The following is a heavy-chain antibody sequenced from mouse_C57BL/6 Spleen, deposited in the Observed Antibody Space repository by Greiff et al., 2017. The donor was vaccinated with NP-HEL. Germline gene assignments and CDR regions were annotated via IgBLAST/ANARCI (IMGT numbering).Heavy chain of an antibody. CDR2: IDPSDSYT. Sequence: VQLQQPGAELVKPGASVKLSCKASGYTFTSYWMQWVKQRPGQGLEWIGEIDPSDSYTNYNQKFKGKATLTVDTSSSTVYMQLSSLTSEDSAVYYCARRLKGYFDVWGTGTTVTVSS. CDR1: GYTFTSYW. CDR3: ARRLKGYFDV. V-gene: IGHV1-50*01. D-gene: IGHD1-3*01. J-gene: IGHJ1*03.